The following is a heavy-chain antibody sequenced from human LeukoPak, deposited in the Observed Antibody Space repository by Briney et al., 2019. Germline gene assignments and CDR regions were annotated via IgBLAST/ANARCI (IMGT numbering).Heavy chain of an antibody. D-gene: IGHD1-26*01. Sequence: GGSLRLSCAASGFTFDDYAMHWVRQAPGKGLEWVSGISWNSGSIGYADSVKGRFTISRGNAKNSLYLQMNSLRAEDTALYYCAKAVGAIKGPFDYWGQGTLVTVSS. CDR1: GFTFDDYA. J-gene: IGHJ4*02. CDR2: ISWNSGSI. CDR3: AKAVGAIKGPFDY. V-gene: IGHV3-9*01.